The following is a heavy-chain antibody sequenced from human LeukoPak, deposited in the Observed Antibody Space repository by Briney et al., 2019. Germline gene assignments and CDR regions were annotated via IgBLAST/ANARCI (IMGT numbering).Heavy chain of an antibody. J-gene: IGHJ4*02. CDR1: GGSISSGGYY. V-gene: IGHV4-31*03. CDR2: NYYSGSN. CDR3: AIALTKCCSGGSGDSCGEGITDY. Sequence: SQTLSLTCTVSGGSISSGGYYWSWIRQHPGKGLEWIGYNYYSGSNYYNPSLKSRVTISVDTPKSQFSLKAGSVTAADKAVYYCAIALTKCCSGGSGDSCGEGITDYWGQGTLVTVSS. D-gene: IGHD2-15*01.